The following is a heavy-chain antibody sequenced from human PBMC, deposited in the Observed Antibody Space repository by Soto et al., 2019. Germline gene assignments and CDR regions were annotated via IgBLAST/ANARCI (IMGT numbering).Heavy chain of an antibody. J-gene: IGHJ4*02. CDR2: ISYDGSNK. D-gene: IGHD3-22*01. CDR1: GFTFSSYA. CDR3: ARGGAWHSGYYSHFDY. Sequence: QVQLVESGGGVVQPGRSLRLSCAASGFTFSSYAMHWVRQAPGKGLEWVAVISYDGSNKYYADSVKGRFTISRDNSKNTLYLQMNSLRAEDTAVYYCARGGAWHSGYYSHFDYWGQGTLVTVSS. V-gene: IGHV3-30-3*01.